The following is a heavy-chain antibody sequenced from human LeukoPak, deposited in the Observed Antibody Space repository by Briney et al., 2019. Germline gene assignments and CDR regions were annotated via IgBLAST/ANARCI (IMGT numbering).Heavy chain of an antibody. CDR2: IYYSGSA. CDR3: ARSQLRTKWFDP. V-gene: IGHV4-31*03. J-gene: IGHJ5*02. CDR1: GGSISSGGYY. Sequence: PSETLSLTCTVSGGSISSGGYYWSWIRQHPGKGLEWIGYIYYSGSAYYNPSLKSRVTISVDTSENQFSLKLSSVTAADTAVYYCARSQLRTKWFDPWGQGTLVTVSS. D-gene: IGHD4-23*01.